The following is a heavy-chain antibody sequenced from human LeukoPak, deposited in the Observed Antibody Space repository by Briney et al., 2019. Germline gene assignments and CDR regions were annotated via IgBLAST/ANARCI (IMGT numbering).Heavy chain of an antibody. J-gene: IGHJ4*02. CDR2: IYYSGST. CDR1: GGSISSSSYY. D-gene: IGHD6-13*01. Sequence: SETLSLTCTVSGGSISSSSYYWGWIRQPPGKGLEWIGSIYYSGSTYYNPSLKSRVTISVNTSKNQFSLKLSSVTAADTAVYYCARDSYSSSPGDYWGQGTLVTVSS. V-gene: IGHV4-39*07. CDR3: ARDSYSSSPGDY.